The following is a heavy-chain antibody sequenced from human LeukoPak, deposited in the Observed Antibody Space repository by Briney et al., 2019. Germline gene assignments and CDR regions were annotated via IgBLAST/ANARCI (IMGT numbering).Heavy chain of an antibody. J-gene: IGHJ1*01. CDR3: ARDPSDRYNYQYFQH. V-gene: IGHV1-18*01. Sequence: ASVKVSCKASGYTFTSYGISWVRQAPGQGLEGMGWISAYNGNTNYAQKLQGRVTMTTDTSTSTAYMELRSLRSDDTAVYYCARDPSDRYNYQYFQHWGQGTLVTVSS. CDR1: GYTFTSYG. CDR2: ISAYNGNT. D-gene: IGHD5-24*01.